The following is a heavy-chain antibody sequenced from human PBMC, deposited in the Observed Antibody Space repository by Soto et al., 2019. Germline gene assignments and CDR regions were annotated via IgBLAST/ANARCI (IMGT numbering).Heavy chain of an antibody. V-gene: IGHV5-51*01. CDR2: IYPGDSDT. J-gene: IGHJ6*02. Sequence: GESLQISCKGSGYSFTSYCIGWVRQMPGKGLEWMGIIYPGDSDTRYSPSFQGQVTISADKSISTAYLQWSSLKASDTAMYYCARTAAAGKYYYGVDVWGQGTTVTVSS. CDR1: GYSFTSYC. CDR3: ARTAAAGKYYYGVDV. D-gene: IGHD6-13*01.